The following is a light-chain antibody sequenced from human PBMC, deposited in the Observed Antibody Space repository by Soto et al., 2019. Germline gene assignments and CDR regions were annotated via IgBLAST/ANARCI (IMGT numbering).Light chain of an antibody. CDR1: TSVSSSY. Sequence: EIVLTQSPGTLSLSPGERATLSCRASTSVSSSYLAWDQQKPGQAPRLLIYGASSRATGIPDRFSGSGSGKDFTLTISRLEPEDFAVYYCQQYGSSPTFGGGTKVEIK. CDR3: QQYGSSPT. CDR2: GAS. J-gene: IGKJ4*01. V-gene: IGKV3-20*01.